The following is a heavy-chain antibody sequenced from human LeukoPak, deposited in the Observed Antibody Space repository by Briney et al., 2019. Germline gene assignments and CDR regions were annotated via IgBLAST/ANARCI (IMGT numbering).Heavy chain of an antibody. CDR3: ASGPYPAAGTDHQFDY. J-gene: IGHJ4*02. V-gene: IGHV4-59*01. CDR2: IYYSGST. D-gene: IGHD6-13*01. CDR1: GASISSYY. Sequence: KPSETLSLTCTVSGASISSYYWSWIRQPPGKGLEWIGYIYYSGSTNYNPSPKSRVTISVDTSKNQFSLKLSSVTAADTAVYYCASGPYPAAGTDHQFDYWGQGTLVTVSS.